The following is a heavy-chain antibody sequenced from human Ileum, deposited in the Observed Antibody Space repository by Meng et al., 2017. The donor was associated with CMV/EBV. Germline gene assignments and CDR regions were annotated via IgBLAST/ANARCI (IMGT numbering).Heavy chain of an antibody. CDR1: SGCYY. D-gene: IGHD2-15*01. V-gene: IGHV4-31*02. CDR3: ARALGYCSGGSCYSNWFDP. J-gene: IGHJ5*02. Sequence: SGCYYWSWIRQHPGKGLEWIGYIYYSGSTYYNPSLKSRVTISVDTSKNQFSLKLSSVTAADTAVYYCARALGYCSGGSCYSNWFDPWGQGTLVTVSS. CDR2: IYYSGST.